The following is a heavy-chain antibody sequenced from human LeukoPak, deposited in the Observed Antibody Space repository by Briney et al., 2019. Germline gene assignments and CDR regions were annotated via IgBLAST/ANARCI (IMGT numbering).Heavy chain of an antibody. CDR2: INHSGST. CDR1: GGSFRGYY. V-gene: IGHV4-34*01. D-gene: IGHD4-17*01. Sequence: KPSETLSLTCAVYGGSFRGYYWSWIRQSPGKGLEWIGEINHSGSTNYNPSLKSRVTISVDTSKNQFSLKLSSMTAADTAVYYCAASYGDHPLDYWGQGTLVTVSS. J-gene: IGHJ4*02. CDR3: AASYGDHPLDY.